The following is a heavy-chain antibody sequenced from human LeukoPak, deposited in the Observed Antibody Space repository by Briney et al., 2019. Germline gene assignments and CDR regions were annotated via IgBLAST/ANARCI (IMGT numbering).Heavy chain of an antibody. D-gene: IGHD6-6*01. J-gene: IGHJ5*02. Sequence: ASVKVSCKASGFTFIDYYMHWVRQAPGQGLEWMGRINPRSGGTNYAQKFQDRVTMTRDTSISTAYMEPSRLKFDDTAVFYCARGSISSGDWFDPWGQGTLVTVSS. CDR1: GFTFIDYY. CDR2: INPRSGGT. V-gene: IGHV1-2*06. CDR3: ARGSISSGDWFDP.